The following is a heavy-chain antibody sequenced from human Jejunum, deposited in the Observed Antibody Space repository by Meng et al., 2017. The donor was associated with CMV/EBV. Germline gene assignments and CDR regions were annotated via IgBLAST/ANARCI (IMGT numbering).Heavy chain of an antibody. D-gene: IGHD6-13*01. CDR1: GFSFGVYS. CDR2: IDSFSSTM. V-gene: IGHV3-48*01. CDR3: ARDSIASALDY. Sequence: CAASGFSFGVYSMTWVRQAPGKGLEWLSYIDSFSSTMYYTDSIKGRFTISRDNAKNSLYLQMNSLSAEDTAVYYCARDSIASALDYWGQGVLVTVSS. J-gene: IGHJ4*02.